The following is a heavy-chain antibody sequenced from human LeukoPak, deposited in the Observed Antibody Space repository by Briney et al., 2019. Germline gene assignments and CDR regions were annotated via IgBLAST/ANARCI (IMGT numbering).Heavy chain of an antibody. J-gene: IGHJ3*02. D-gene: IGHD3-9*01. V-gene: IGHV4-30-4*01. CDR3: ARADYDILASPPLDAFDI. CDR1: GGSISSGDYY. CDR2: IYYSGST. Sequence: SETLSLTCTVSGGSISSGDYYWSWIRQPPGKGLEWLGYIYYSGSTYYNPSLKSRVTISVDTSKNQFSLKLSSVTAADTAVYYCARADYDILASPPLDAFDIWGQGTMVTVSS.